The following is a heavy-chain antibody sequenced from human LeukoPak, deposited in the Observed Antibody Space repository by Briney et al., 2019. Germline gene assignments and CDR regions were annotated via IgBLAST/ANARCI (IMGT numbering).Heavy chain of an antibody. V-gene: IGHV3-30-3*01. J-gene: IGHJ3*02. CDR3: ASIAAAGISNAFDI. D-gene: IGHD6-13*01. CDR1: GFTFSSYA. CDR2: ISYDGSNK. Sequence: GGSLRLSCAASGFTFSSYAMHWVRQAPGKGLEWVAVISYDGSNKYYADSVKGRFTISRDNSKNTLYLQMNSLRAEDTALYHCASIAAAGISNAFDIWGQGTMVTVSS.